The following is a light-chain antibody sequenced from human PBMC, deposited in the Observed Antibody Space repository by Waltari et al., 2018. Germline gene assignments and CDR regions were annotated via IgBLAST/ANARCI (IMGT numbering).Light chain of an antibody. J-gene: IGKJ1*01. CDR1: QSISNN. CDR3: QQTYSTWT. Sequence: DIQMTQSPSSLSASVADRVTITCRASQSISNNLNWYQQKPGKAPKLLIYATSVLQSGVPSRFSGRGSGTDFTLTISILQPEDFATYYCQQTYSTWTFGQGTAVEIK. V-gene: IGKV1-39*01. CDR2: ATS.